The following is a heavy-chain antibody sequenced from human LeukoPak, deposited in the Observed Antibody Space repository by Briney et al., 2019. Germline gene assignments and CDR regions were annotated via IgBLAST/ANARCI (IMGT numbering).Heavy chain of an antibody. CDR3: ARQRGYSYGNFDY. J-gene: IGHJ4*02. V-gene: IGHV1-69*13. Sequence: ASVKVSCKASGDTFSSYAISWVRQAPGQGLEWMGGIIPIFGTANYAQKFQGRVTITADESTSTAYMELSSLRSEDTAVYYCARQRGYSYGNFDYWGQGTLVTVSS. D-gene: IGHD5-18*01. CDR2: IIPIFGTA. CDR1: GDTFSSYA.